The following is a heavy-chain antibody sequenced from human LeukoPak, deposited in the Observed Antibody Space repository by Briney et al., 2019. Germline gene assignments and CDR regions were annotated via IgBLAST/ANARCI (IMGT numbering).Heavy chain of an antibody. J-gene: IGHJ5*02. D-gene: IGHD6-13*01. CDR2: ISSSGSTI. CDR1: GFTFSDYY. Sequence: GGSLRLSCAASGFTFSDYYMSWIRQAPGKGLEWVSYISSSGSTIYYADSVKGRFTISRDNSKNTLYLQMNSLRAEDTAVYYCATLARIAAAGTPWGQGTLVTVSS. CDR3: ATLARIAAAGTP. V-gene: IGHV3-11*01.